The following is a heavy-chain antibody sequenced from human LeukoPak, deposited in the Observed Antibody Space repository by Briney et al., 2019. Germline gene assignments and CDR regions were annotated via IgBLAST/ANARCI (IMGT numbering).Heavy chain of an antibody. D-gene: IGHD4-17*01. CDR1: GFTFSSYW. Sequence: GGSLRLSCAASGFTFSSYWMSWVRQAPGKGLEWVATVRQDGSQKYYVDSVKGRFTISRDNAKNSLYLQMNSLRAEDTAVYYCARESGSVTSEVDFDYWGQGTLVTVSS. V-gene: IGHV3-7*01. CDR2: VRQDGSQK. J-gene: IGHJ4*02. CDR3: ARESGSVTSEVDFDY.